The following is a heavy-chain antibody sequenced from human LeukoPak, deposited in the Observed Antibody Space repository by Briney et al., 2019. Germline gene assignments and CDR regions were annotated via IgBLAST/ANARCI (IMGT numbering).Heavy chain of an antibody. CDR1: GYSISSGYY. V-gene: IGHV4-38-2*02. CDR3: ARVWGSYRYVHFDY. CDR2: IYHSGST. J-gene: IGHJ4*02. D-gene: IGHD3-16*02. Sequence: PSETLSLTCTVSGYSISSGYYWGWIRQPPGKGLEWIGSIYHSGSTYYNPSLKSRVTISVDTSKNQFSLKLSSVTAADTAVYYCARVWGSYRYVHFDYWGQGTLVTVSS.